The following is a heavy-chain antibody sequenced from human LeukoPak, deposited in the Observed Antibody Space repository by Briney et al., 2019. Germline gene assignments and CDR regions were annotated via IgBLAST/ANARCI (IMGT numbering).Heavy chain of an antibody. CDR3: ARARPSMWIDY. V-gene: IGHV3-48*03. D-gene: IGHD5-12*01. CDR2: ISSSGSTI. J-gene: IGHJ4*02. CDR1: GFTFSSYE. Sequence: GGSLRLSCAASGFTFSSYEVNWVRQAPGKGLEWISYISSSGSTIYYADSVKGRFTISRDSSKNTLYLQMNSLRPEDTAVYYCARARPSMWIDYWGQGTLVTVSS.